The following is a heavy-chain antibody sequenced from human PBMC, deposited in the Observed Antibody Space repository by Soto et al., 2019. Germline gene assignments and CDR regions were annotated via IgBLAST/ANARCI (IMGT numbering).Heavy chain of an antibody. CDR1: GFTFSTYS. J-gene: IGHJ1*01. CDR2: ISSSSSTI. Sequence: EVQLVESGGGLVQPGGSLRLSCAASGFTFSTYSMNWVRQAPGKGLEWVSYISSSSSTIYYADSVKGRFTISRDNAKNTLYQKINGRGAGNRAVFYWARDGGGAEGGWSRHGGRGPLVPVPS. CDR3: ARDGGGAEGGWSRH. D-gene: IGHD1-26*01. V-gene: IGHV3-48*01.